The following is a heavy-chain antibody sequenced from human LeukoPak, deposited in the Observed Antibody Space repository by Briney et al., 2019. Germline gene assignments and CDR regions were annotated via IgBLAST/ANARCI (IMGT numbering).Heavy chain of an antibody. CDR1: GYTFTGYY. CDR3: AREFAPVVIAVYYYYYMDV. D-gene: IGHD3-22*01. J-gene: IGHJ6*03. V-gene: IGHV1-2*06. CDR2: INPNSGGT. Sequence: ASVKVSCKASGYTFTGYYMHWVRQAPGQGLEWMGRINPNSGGTNYAQKFQGRVTMTRDTSISTAYMELSRLRSDDTAVYYCAREFAPVVIAVYYYYYMDVWGKGTTVTVSS.